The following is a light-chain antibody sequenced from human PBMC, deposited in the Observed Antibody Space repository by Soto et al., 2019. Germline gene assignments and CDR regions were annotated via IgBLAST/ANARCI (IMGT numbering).Light chain of an antibody. CDR3: QSYDSSLSVS. CDR2: GNS. CDR1: SSNIGAGYD. J-gene: IGLJ2*01. Sequence: QSVLTQPPSVSGAPGQRVTISCTGSSSNIGAGYDVPWYQQLPGTAPKLLIYGNSNRPSGVPDRFSGSKSGTSASLAITGLPDEDEADYYCQSYDSSLSVSFGGGTKLTVL. V-gene: IGLV1-40*01.